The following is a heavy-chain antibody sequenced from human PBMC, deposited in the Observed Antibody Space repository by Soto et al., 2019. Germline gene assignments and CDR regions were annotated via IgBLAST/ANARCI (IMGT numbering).Heavy chain of an antibody. J-gene: IGHJ6*02. CDR1: GDSVSSNSAA. CDR2: TYYRSRWYN. D-gene: IGHD2-15*01. CDR3: ARADCTGAYCYSWPFNYGVDV. Sequence: QTLSLTCAISGDSVSSNSAAWNWIRQSPSRGLEWLGRTYYRSRWYNDYAVSVKSRITVNPDTSKNQFSLHLNSVTPEDTALYYCARADCTGAYCYSWPFNYGVDVWGQGTTVTVSS. V-gene: IGHV6-1*01.